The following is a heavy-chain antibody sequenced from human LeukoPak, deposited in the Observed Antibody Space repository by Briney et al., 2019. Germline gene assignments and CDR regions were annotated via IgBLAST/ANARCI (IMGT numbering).Heavy chain of an antibody. CDR2: IYPGDSDT. CDR1: GYSFTSYW. V-gene: IGHV5-51*01. Sequence: GESLQISCKGSGYSFTSYWIGWVRQLPGKGLEWMGIIYPGDSDTRYSPSFQGQVTISANKSISTAYLQWSSLKASDTAMYYCARQSATVTTEYYFDHWGQGTLVTVSS. CDR3: ARQSATVTTEYYFDH. D-gene: IGHD4-17*01. J-gene: IGHJ4*02.